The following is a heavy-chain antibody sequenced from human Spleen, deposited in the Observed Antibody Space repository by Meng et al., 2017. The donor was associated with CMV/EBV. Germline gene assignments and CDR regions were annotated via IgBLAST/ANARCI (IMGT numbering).Heavy chain of an antibody. D-gene: IGHD6-6*01. CDR2: IQPYTSKT. CDR3: ARGDSSSRGFYLY. Sequence: KAAGYTFSSHGITWVRQAPGQGPEWMGWIQPYTSKTNYAQKFQDRVTVTTDTSTNTVFMELRSLRSDDTAVYYCARGDSSSRGFYLYWGQGTLVTVSS. J-gene: IGHJ4*02. CDR1: GYTFSSHG. V-gene: IGHV1-18*01.